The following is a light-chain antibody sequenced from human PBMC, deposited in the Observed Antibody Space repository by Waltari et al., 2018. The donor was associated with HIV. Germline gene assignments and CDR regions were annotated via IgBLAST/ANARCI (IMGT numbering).Light chain of an antibody. CDR1: KLGNKY. J-gene: IGLJ2*01. CDR3: QAWDSNTVV. Sequence: SYELTQPPSVSVSPGQTASITCSGDKLGNKYVCWYQQKPGQSHVLVIYQDNKRPSGIPERFAGSNSGSTATLTISGTQAMDEADYYCQAWDSNTVVFGGGTKLTVL. CDR2: QDN. V-gene: IGLV3-1*01.